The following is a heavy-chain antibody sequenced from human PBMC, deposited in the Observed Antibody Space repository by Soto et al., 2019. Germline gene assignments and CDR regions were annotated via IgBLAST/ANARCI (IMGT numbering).Heavy chain of an antibody. Sequence: QLQLQESGPGLVKPSETLSLTCTVSGGSISSSSYYWGWIRQPPGKGLEWIGSIYYSGSTYYNPSLKSRVTISVDTSKNQFSLKLSSVTAADTAVYYCARHVRSSGWQIDYWGQGTLVTVSS. J-gene: IGHJ4*02. CDR2: IYYSGST. V-gene: IGHV4-39*01. CDR3: ARHVRSSGWQIDY. CDR1: GGSISSSSYY. D-gene: IGHD6-19*01.